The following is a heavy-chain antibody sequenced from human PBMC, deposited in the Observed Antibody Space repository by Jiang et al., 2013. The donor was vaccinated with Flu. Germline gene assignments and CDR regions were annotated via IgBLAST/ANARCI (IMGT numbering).Heavy chain of an antibody. J-gene: IGHJ6*02. V-gene: IGHV3-30*18. CDR1: GFTFSSYG. CDR3: AKAPFSSSWSYYYYGMDV. D-gene: IGHD6-13*01. Sequence: QLVESGGGVVQPGRSLRLSCAASGFTFSSYGMHWVRQAPGKGLEWVAVISYDGSNKYYADSVKGRFTISRDNSKNTLYLQMNSLRAEDTAVYYCAKAPFSSSWSYYYYGMDVWGQGTTVTVSS. CDR2: ISYDGSNK.